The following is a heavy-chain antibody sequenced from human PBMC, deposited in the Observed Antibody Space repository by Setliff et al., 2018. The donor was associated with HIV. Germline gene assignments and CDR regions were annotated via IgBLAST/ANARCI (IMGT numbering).Heavy chain of an antibody. Sequence: GASVKVSCKTSGYIFIRYYIFWVRQAPGQGLEWMGNINPHTGVTRYAERFQGRVTMTRDTSISTIYMELSRLRSDDTAVYYCARDVRDGFEGWFSTLDDGMDVWGQGTTVTVSS. CDR2: INPHTGVT. CDR3: ARDVRDGFEGWFSTLDDGMDV. J-gene: IGHJ6*02. D-gene: IGHD2-15*01. V-gene: IGHV1-2*02. CDR1: GYIFIRYY.